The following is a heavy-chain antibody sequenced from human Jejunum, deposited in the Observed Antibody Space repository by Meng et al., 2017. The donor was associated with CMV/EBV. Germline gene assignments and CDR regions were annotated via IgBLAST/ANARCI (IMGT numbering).Heavy chain of an antibody. D-gene: IGHD2-15*01. V-gene: IGHV4-39*07. CDR2: IYYSGTT. CDR1: GGSISSSDYF. Sequence: GGSISSSDYFWGWIRKPPGKGLEWIGSIYYSGTTYYNPSLKSRLTISLDTSKNQFSLRLSSVTAADTAVYYCARDSGGYGLDAFDVWGQGTMVTVSS. CDR3: ARDSGGYGLDAFDV. J-gene: IGHJ3*01.